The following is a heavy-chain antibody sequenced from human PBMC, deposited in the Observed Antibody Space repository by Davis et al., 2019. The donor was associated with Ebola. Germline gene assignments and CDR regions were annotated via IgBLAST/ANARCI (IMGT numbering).Heavy chain of an antibody. Sequence: PSETLSLTCTVSGGSISSHYWSWIRQPPGKGLEWIGYIYYSGSTNYNPSLKSRVTISVDTSKNQFSLKLSSVTAADTAVYYCARGGGAECTNGVCYWAPFDYWGQGTLVTVSS. D-gene: IGHD2-8*01. CDR3: ARGGGAECTNGVCYWAPFDY. J-gene: IGHJ4*02. CDR2: IYYSGST. CDR1: GGSISSHY. V-gene: IGHV4-59*11.